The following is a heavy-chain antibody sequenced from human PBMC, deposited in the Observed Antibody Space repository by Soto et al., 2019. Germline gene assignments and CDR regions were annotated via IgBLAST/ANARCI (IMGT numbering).Heavy chain of an antibody. J-gene: IGHJ4*02. CDR2: IAYDGSTE. CDR1: GFTFSTYA. V-gene: IGHV3-30-3*01. D-gene: IGHD6-13*01. CDR3: ARDKIPLKAAARILDY. Sequence: QVQLVESGGGVVQPGRSLKLSCAASGFTFSTYAIYWFRQAPGEGLEWVAVIAYDGSTEYYADSVKGRFTISRDNSKNTVYLQMNSLRPEDTAVYYCARDKIPLKAAARILDYWGQGTLVTVSS.